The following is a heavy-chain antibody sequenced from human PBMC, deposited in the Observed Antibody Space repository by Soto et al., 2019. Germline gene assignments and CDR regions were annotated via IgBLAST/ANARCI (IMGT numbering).Heavy chain of an antibody. V-gene: IGHV5-51*01. CDR2: ICPGDSNT. CDR1: GYSFRSYW. J-gene: IGHJ4*02. CDR3: ARHLHSDSVHITPVSPDY. D-gene: IGHD4-4*01. Sequence: GESLKISCKTSGYSFRSYWIGWVRQMPWKGLEWMGIICPGDSNTRYSPSFQGQVTISADKSISTAFLQWSSLKAADSAIYYCARHLHSDSVHITPVSPDYWGQGTLVTVSS.